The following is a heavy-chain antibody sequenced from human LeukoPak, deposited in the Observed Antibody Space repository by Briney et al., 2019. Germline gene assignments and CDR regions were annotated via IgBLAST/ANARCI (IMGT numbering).Heavy chain of an antibody. J-gene: IGHJ4*02. V-gene: IGHV4-59*12. CDR3: ARTVHDFWSTDY. Sequence: SETLSLTCTVSGGSISSYYWSWIRQPPGKGLEWIGYIYYSGSTNYNPSLKSRVTISVDTSKNQFSLKLSSVTAADTAVYYCARTVHDFWSTDYWGQGTLVTVSS. CDR2: IYYSGST. D-gene: IGHD3-3*01. CDR1: GGSISSYY.